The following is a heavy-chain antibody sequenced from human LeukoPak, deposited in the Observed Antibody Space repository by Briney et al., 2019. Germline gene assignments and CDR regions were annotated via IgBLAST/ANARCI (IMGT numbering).Heavy chain of an antibody. Sequence: SETLSLTCTVSGGSISTSSYYWGWIRQPPGKGLEWIGYIYYSGSTNYNPSLKSRVTISVDTSKNQFSLKLSSVTAADTAVYYCASNNLWKGFDPWGQGTLVTVSS. D-gene: IGHD1/OR15-1a*01. V-gene: IGHV4-61*05. J-gene: IGHJ5*02. CDR1: GGSISTSSYY. CDR2: IYYSGST. CDR3: ASNNLWKGFDP.